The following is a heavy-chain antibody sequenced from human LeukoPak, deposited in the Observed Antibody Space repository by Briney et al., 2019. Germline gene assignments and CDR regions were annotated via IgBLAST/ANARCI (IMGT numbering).Heavy chain of an antibody. J-gene: IGHJ4*02. D-gene: IGHD1-26*01. Sequence: PSETLSLTCAVYGGSFSGYYWSWIRQPPGKGLEWIGEINHSGSTNYNPSLKSRVTISVDTPKNQFSLKLSSVTAADTAVYYCARLYSGSYIYWGQGTLVTVSS. V-gene: IGHV4-34*01. CDR3: ARLYSGSYIY. CDR1: GGSFSGYY. CDR2: INHSGST.